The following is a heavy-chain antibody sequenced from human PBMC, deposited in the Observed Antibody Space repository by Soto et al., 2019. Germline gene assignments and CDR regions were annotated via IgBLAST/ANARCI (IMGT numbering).Heavy chain of an antibody. Sequence: GGSLRLSCAASGFTFSRYAMSWVRQAPGKGPEWLSAISGSGYSTYYADSVKGRFTVSRDNSKNTLYLLMNSLRADDTAVYYCAKDRAVGSGRDYPALTDYWGQGTLVTVSS. CDR1: GFTFSRYA. V-gene: IGHV3-23*01. J-gene: IGHJ4*02. CDR3: AKDRAVGSGRDYPALTDY. D-gene: IGHD3-10*01. CDR2: ISGSGYST.